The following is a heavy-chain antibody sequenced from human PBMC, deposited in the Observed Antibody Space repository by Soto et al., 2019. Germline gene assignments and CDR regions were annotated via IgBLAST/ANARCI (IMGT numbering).Heavy chain of an antibody. D-gene: IGHD2-2*01. V-gene: IGHV4-4*02. CDR3: ATRSPVDPY. CDR1: GVSTSAAQW. Sequence: QVHLQESGPGLVKPSGTLSLTCTVSGVSTSAAQWWTWVRQPPGKGLEWIGEIFHNGDTNYNPSLKSRVTISLDKSNNQFSLVLNSVTTADTAVYYCATRSPVDPYWGQGTLVIVSS. CDR2: IFHNGDT. J-gene: IGHJ4*02.